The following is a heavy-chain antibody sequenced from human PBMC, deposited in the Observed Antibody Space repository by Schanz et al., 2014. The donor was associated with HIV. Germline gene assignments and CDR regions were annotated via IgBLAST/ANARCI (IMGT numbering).Heavy chain of an antibody. Sequence: QVQLVQSGAEVKKPGSSVKVSCKASGGTFSRHAINWVRQAPGQGLEWMGGIIPMLGTATYAQKFQGRVTITADESTSTAYMELSSLRSDDTAMYYCARGLKDSSSSEAFHIWGQGTMVTVSS. CDR1: GGTFSRHA. CDR3: ARGLKDSSSSEAFHI. D-gene: IGHD6-6*01. V-gene: IGHV1-69*01. J-gene: IGHJ3*02. CDR2: IIPMLGTA.